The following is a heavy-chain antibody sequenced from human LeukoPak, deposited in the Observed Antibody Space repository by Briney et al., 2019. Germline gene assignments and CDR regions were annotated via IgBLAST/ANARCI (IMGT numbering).Heavy chain of an antibody. CDR2: TYYRSTWYN. Sequence: SQTLSLTCAISGDSVSSNSVTWNWIRQSPSRGLEWLGRTYYRSTWYNDYAVSVRGRITVNPDTSKNQFSLHLNSVTPEDTAVYYCAGRLTQYDCFDPWGQGILVTVS. J-gene: IGHJ5*02. CDR1: GDSVSSNSVT. D-gene: IGHD2-2*01. CDR3: AGRLTQYDCFDP. V-gene: IGHV6-1*01.